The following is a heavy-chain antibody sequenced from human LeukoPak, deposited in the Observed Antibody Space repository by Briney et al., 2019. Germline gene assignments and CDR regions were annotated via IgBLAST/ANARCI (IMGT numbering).Heavy chain of an antibody. CDR2: IYYTGST. CDR3: ARHGLVTPQRYYYYGMDV. J-gene: IGHJ6*02. CDR1: GGSISSRSYY. V-gene: IGHV4-39*01. Sequence: SETLSLTCTVSGGSISSRSYYWGWIRQPPGKGLEWIGSIYYTGSTYKNPSLKSRVTISVDTSKNQFSLKLSSLTAADTAVYYCARHGLVTPQRYYYYGMDVWGQGTTVTVSS. D-gene: IGHD3/OR15-3a*01.